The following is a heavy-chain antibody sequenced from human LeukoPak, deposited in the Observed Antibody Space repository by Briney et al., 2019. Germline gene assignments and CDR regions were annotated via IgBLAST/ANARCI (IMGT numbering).Heavy chain of an antibody. CDR3: AKTHGATDY. Sequence: GGSLRLSCAASGFTFSSYAMNWVRQAPGEGLEWVSAISGSGGSTYSADSVKGRFTISRDNSKNTMYLQMNSLRAEDTAAYYCAKTHGATDYWGQGTLVTVSS. V-gene: IGHV3-23*01. D-gene: IGHD4-17*01. J-gene: IGHJ4*02. CDR1: GFTFSSYA. CDR2: ISGSGGST.